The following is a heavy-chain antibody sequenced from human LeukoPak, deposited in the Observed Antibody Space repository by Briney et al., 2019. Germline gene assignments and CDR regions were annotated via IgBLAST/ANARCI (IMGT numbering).Heavy chain of an antibody. D-gene: IGHD6-13*01. CDR1: GYTFTGYY. J-gene: IGHJ4*02. Sequence: SVKLSCKASGYTFTGYYMPRVRQAPGQGLEWMGGINTNSGGTNSAQKFQGRVTMTRDTSISTTYMELSRLRSGDTAVYYCARAIAAAARADYWGQGTLVTVSS. CDR2: INTNSGGT. V-gene: IGHV1-2*02. CDR3: ARAIAAAARADY.